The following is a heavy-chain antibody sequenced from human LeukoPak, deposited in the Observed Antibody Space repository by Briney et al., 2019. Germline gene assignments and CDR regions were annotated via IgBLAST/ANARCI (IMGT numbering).Heavy chain of an antibody. Sequence: GGSLRLSCAASGFTFDDYAMHWVRQAPGKGLELVSSISRSSSYRYYADSVKGRFTISRDNAKNSLYLQMNSLRAEDTAVYYCARDYCSGVSCYYFDYWGQGTLVTVSS. V-gene: IGHV3-21*01. CDR3: ARDYCSGVSCYYFDY. CDR1: GFTFDDYA. CDR2: ISRSSSYR. J-gene: IGHJ4*02. D-gene: IGHD2-15*01.